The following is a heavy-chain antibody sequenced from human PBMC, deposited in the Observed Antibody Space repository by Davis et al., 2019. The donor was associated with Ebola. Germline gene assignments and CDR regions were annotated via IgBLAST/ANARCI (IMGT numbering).Heavy chain of an antibody. CDR3: AKEVNSRAHSGAFDI. V-gene: IGHV3-21*05. J-gene: IGHJ3*02. CDR1: GFTFNSRS. CDR2: IQSSGSDV. D-gene: IGHD3-10*01. Sequence: GESLKISCAASGFTFNSRSMNWVRQAPGKGLEWVSYIQSSGSDVSYADSVRGRFTISRDNAKNSLSLQMNSLRAEDMAFYYCAKEVNSRAHSGAFDIWGQGTMVTVSS.